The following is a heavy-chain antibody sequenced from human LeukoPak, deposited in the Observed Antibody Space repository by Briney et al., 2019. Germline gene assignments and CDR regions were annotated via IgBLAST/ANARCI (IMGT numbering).Heavy chain of an antibody. V-gene: IGHV1-69*04. CDR1: GGTFSNYA. Sequence: GASVKVSCKASGGTFSNYAISWVRQAPGQGLEWMGRIIPMLGIANYAQKFQGRVTITADKSTSTAYMELTSLRSEDTAVYYCARESSSGYSFWGQGTMVTVSS. J-gene: IGHJ3*01. CDR2: IIPMLGIA. D-gene: IGHD3-22*01. CDR3: ARESSSGYSF.